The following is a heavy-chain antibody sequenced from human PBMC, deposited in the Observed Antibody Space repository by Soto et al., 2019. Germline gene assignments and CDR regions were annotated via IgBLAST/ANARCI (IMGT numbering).Heavy chain of an antibody. CDR2: IYYSGST. V-gene: IGHV4-39*01. CDR3: ARHGLQDDAFDI. Sequence: XETLSLTCTVSGGSISSSSYYWGWIRQPPGKGLEWIGSIYYSGSTYYNPSLKSRVTISVDTSKNQFSLKLSSVTAADTAVYYCARHGLQDDAFDIWGQGTMVTVSS. CDR1: GGSISSSSYY. J-gene: IGHJ3*02.